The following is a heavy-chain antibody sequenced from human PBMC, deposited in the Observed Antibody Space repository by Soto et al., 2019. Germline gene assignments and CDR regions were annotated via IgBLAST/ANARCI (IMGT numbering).Heavy chain of an antibody. J-gene: IGHJ4*02. D-gene: IGHD6-13*01. CDR3: ASLKAGSSWHDLDY. CDR1: GGTFSSYA. CDR2: IIPIFGTA. V-gene: IGHV1-69*12. Sequence: QVQLVQSGAEVKKPGSSVKVSCKASGGTFSSYAISWVRQAPGQGLEWMGGIIPIFGTANYAQKFQGRVTITADESTSPAYMELSSLRSEDTAVYYCASLKAGSSWHDLDYWGQGTLVTVSS.